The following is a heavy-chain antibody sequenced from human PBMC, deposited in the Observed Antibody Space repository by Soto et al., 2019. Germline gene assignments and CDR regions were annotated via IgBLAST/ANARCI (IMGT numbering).Heavy chain of an antibody. V-gene: IGHV3-33*01. CDR3: ARDEADSSCYPDY. D-gene: IGHD3-22*01. J-gene: IGHJ4*02. CDR2: IWYDGSKK. Sequence: QVQLVESGGGVVQPGRSLRLSCATSGFTFSSHGMHWVRQVPGKGLEWVAVIWYDGSKKYYVDSMKGRLTISRDNFKNTLYLQMNSLRVEDTAIYYCARDEADSSCYPDYWGQGTLVTVSS. CDR1: GFTFSSHG.